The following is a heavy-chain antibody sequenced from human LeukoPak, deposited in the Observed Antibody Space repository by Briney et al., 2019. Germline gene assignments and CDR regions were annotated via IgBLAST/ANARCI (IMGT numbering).Heavy chain of an antibody. CDR3: ARDRNYDSSGYHGAFDI. CDR1: GGTFSSYA. Sequence: GASVKVSCKASGGTFSSYAISWVRQAPGQGLEWMGRIIPILGIANYAQKFQGRVTITADKSTSTAYMELSSLRSEDTAVYYCARDRNYDSSGYHGAFDIWGQGTMVTVSS. CDR2: IIPILGIA. D-gene: IGHD3-22*01. J-gene: IGHJ3*02. V-gene: IGHV1-69*04.